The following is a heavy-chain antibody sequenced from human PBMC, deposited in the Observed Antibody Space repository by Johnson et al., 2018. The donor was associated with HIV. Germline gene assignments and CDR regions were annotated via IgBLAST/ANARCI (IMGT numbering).Heavy chain of an antibody. Sequence: QVQLVESGGGVVQPGRSVRLSCAASGFTFSSYAMHWVRQAPGKGLEWVSVISAGGGNTFYADSVKGRSTISRDNAKNSMYLQMNSRRAEDTAVYFCAKDRTSWGFDAFDLWGQGTMVTVSS. V-gene: IGHV3-NL1*01. J-gene: IGHJ3*01. CDR3: AKDRTSWGFDAFDL. D-gene: IGHD3-16*01. CDR2: ISAGGGNT. CDR1: GFTFSSYA.